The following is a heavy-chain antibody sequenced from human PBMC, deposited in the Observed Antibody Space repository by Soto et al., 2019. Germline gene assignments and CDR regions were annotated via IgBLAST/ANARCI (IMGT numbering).Heavy chain of an antibody. J-gene: IGHJ4*01. Sequence: QVQLVQSGAEVKKPGASVKVSCKASGYTFTSYAISWVRQAPGQGLERMGWISAYNGNTKYAQKLQGRVTMTTDTSTRTADMELRSLRADDTAVYYCARDHGGGITFEWGHGTLVTVSS. V-gene: IGHV1-18*01. CDR1: GYTFTSYA. D-gene: IGHD3-16*01. CDR2: ISAYNGNT. CDR3: ARDHGGGITFE.